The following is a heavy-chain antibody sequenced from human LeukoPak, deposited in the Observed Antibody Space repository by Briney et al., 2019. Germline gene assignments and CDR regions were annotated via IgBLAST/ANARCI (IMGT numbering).Heavy chain of an antibody. CDR2: INHSGST. J-gene: IGHJ4*02. D-gene: IGHD5-24*01. CDR1: GGSFSGYY. CDR3: AREPRWLQFPSAFDY. V-gene: IGHV4-34*01. Sequence: SETLSLTCAVYGGSFSGYYWSWIRQPPGKGLEWIGEINHSGSTNYNPSLKSRVTISVDTSKNQFSLKLSSVTAADTAVYYCAREPRWLQFPSAFDYWGQGTLVTVSS.